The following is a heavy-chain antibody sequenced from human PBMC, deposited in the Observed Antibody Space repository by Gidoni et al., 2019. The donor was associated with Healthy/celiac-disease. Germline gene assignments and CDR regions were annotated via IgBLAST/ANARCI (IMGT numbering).Heavy chain of an antibody. D-gene: IGHD1-7*01. CDR3: AREEVGLTGTFQNYYYYYGMDV. Sequence: QVQLVQSGAEVKKPGASVQVSCKASGYTFTGYYMHWLRQAPGQGLEWMGRINPNSGGTNYAQKFQGRVTMTRDTSISTAYMELSRLRSDDTAVYYCAREEVGLTGTFQNYYYYYGMDVWGQGTTVTVSS. J-gene: IGHJ6*02. V-gene: IGHV1-2*06. CDR1: GYTFTGYY. CDR2: INPNSGGT.